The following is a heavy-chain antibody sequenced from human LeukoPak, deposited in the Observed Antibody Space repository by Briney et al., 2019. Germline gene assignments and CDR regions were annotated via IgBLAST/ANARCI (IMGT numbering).Heavy chain of an antibody. J-gene: IGHJ4*02. CDR2: ISNTAYNT. D-gene: IGHD1-26*01. CDR3: AKHSGSYFIYYVDS. V-gene: IGHV3-23*01. Sequence: WGSLRLSCGASGFTFSSYGMSWIRQAPGKGLEWVSTISNTAYNTYYADSVKGRFTISRDNSANTVSLQMNSLRAEDTALYYCAKHSGSYFIYYVDSWGQGTQVTVSS. CDR1: GFTFSSYG.